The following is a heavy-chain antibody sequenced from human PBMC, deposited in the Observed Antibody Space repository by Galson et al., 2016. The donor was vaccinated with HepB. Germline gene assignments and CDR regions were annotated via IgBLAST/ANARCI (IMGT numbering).Heavy chain of an antibody. D-gene: IGHD2-2*01. J-gene: IGHJ6*02. V-gene: IGHV4-61*08. CDR3: ARYRVYCTITTCYGDV. CDR2: IYYSGST. Sequence: SETLSLTCTVSGGSVSSGDYNWSWIRQPPGKGLEWIGYIYYSGSTYYNPSLGSRVTISVDTSKNQFSLKLTSVTAADTAVYYCARYRVYCTITTCYGDVWGQGTTVTVSS. CDR1: GGSVSSGDYN.